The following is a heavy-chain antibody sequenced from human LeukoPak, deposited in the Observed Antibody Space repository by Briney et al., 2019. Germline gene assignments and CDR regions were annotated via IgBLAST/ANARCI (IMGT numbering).Heavy chain of an antibody. CDR2: IKEDGSDT. CDR3: TRDPPHGVYDSSDTPFDY. Sequence: PGGSLRLSCAASGFSFSGFWMSWVRQAPGKGLEGVANIKEDGSDTYYVDSVKGRFTISRDNAKNSVYLQMSSLRDEDTAVYYCTRDPPHGVYDSSDTPFDYWGQGTLVTVSS. CDR1: GFSFSGFW. D-gene: IGHD3-22*01. J-gene: IGHJ4*02. V-gene: IGHV3-7*01.